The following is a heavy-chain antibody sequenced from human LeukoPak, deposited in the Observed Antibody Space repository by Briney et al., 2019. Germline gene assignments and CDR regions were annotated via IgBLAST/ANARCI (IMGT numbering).Heavy chain of an antibody. CDR2: ISWNTGRI. CDR1: GFTFDDYA. Sequence: GRSLRLSCAASGFTFDDYAMHWVRQTPGKGLEWVSSISWNTGRIGYADSVKGRFTISRDNAKNSLYLQMNSLRAEDTALYYCAKDGGYGILTGYFGYWGQGTLVTVSS. J-gene: IGHJ4*02. CDR3: AKDGGYGILTGYFGY. D-gene: IGHD3-9*01. V-gene: IGHV3-9*01.